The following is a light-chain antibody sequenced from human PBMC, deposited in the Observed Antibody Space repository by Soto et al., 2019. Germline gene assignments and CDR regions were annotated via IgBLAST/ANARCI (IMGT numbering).Light chain of an antibody. J-gene: IGLJ3*02. V-gene: IGLV2-8*01. Sequence: QSVLTQPPSASGSPGQSVTISCTGTSNDVGAYNYVSWYQQHAGKAPKLVIYEVTKRPSGVPDRFSGSKSANTASLTVSGLQAEDEADYYCSSFASSNTWVFGGGTKLTVL. CDR3: SSFASSNTWV. CDR2: EVT. CDR1: SNDVGAYNY.